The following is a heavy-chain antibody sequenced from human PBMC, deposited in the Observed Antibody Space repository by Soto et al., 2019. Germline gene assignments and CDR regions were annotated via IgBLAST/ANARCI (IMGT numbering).Heavy chain of an antibody. D-gene: IGHD5-12*01. J-gene: IGHJ6*02. CDR3: AKSTGGGYDYYYYGMDV. CDR1: GFTFSSYA. V-gene: IGHV3-23*01. Sequence: GGSLRLSCAASGFTFSSYAMSWVRQAPGKGLEWVSAISGSGGSTYYADSVKGRFTISRDNSKNTLYLQMNSLRAEDTAVYYCAKSTGGGYDYYYYGMDVWGQGTTVTVS. CDR2: ISGSGGST.